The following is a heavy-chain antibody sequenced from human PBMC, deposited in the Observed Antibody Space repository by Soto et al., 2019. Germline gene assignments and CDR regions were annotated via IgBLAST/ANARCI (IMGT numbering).Heavy chain of an antibody. D-gene: IGHD5-12*01. J-gene: IGHJ6*02. Sequence: TLSLTCTVSGVSISSGGYYWSWIRQHPGKGLEWIGYIYYSGSTYYNPSLKSRVTISVDTSKNQFSLKLSSVTAADTAVYYCASEMATTNYGMDVWGQGTPVTVSS. CDR3: ASEMATTNYGMDV. V-gene: IGHV4-31*03. CDR2: IYYSGST. CDR1: GVSISSGGYY.